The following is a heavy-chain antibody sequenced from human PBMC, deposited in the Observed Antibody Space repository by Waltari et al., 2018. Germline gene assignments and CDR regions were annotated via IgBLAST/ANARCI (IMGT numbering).Heavy chain of an antibody. J-gene: IGHJ6*02. D-gene: IGHD3-3*01. CDR2: ISPILGKA. Sequence: QVQLVQSGAEVKKPGSSVKVSCKASGGTFSSYTISWVRQAPGQGLEWMGRISPILGKANYAQKFQGRVTITADKSTSTAYMELSSLRSEDTAVYYCASPTEAFGVVTRVGYYGMDVWGQGTTVTVSS. CDR3: ASPTEAFGVVTRVGYYGMDV. CDR1: GGTFSSYT. V-gene: IGHV1-69*02.